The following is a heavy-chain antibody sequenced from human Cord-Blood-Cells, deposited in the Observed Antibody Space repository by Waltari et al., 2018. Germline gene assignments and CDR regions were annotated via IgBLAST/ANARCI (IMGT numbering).Heavy chain of an antibody. Sequence: QLQLQESGPGLVKPSETLSLTCTVSGGSISSSSYYWGWIRQPPGKGLEWIGSIYYSGRTYYNPSLKSRVTISVDTSKNQFSPKLSSVTAADTAVYYCARRGGGCGGDCYTFDYWGQGTLVTVSS. CDR2: IYYSGRT. V-gene: IGHV4-39*07. J-gene: IGHJ4*02. CDR3: ARRGGGCGGDCYTFDY. CDR1: GGSISSSSYY. D-gene: IGHD2-21*02.